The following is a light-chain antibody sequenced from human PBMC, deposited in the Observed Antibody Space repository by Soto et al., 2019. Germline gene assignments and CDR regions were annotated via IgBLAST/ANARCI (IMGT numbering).Light chain of an antibody. Sequence: DIQMTQSPSSVSASVGDRVTIACRASQDISSWVAWYQQKPGKAPKLLIYAASSLQSGVPSRFSGSGSGTEFTLTISSLQTDDLATYHCQQYYSYWTFGQGTKVDIK. V-gene: IGKV1D-16*01. CDR3: QQYYSYWT. J-gene: IGKJ1*01. CDR1: QDISSW. CDR2: AAS.